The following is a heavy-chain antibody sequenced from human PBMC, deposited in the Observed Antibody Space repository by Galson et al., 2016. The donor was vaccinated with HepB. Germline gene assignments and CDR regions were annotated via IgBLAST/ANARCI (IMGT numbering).Heavy chain of an antibody. CDR3: TRAGQTTSWYGSHFDY. J-gene: IGHJ4*02. Sequence: SLRLSCAASGFTFGDYAMNWFRQAPGKGLEWVGFIRRKADGGTTECAASVKGRFTISRDDSKSIAYLQMNSLKSEDTAVYYCTRAGQTTSWYGSHFDYRGQGTLVT. D-gene: IGHD6-13*01. V-gene: IGHV3-49*03. CDR2: IRRKADGGTT. CDR1: GFTFGDYA.